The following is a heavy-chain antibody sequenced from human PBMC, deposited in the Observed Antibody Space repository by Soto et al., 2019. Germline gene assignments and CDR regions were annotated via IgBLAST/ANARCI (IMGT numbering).Heavy chain of an antibody. CDR3: ARLASEGFDP. CDR2: ISAYNGNT. J-gene: IGHJ5*02. CDR1: GYTFTSYG. Sequence: GASVKVSCKASGYTFTSYGISWVRQAPGQGLEWMGWISAYNGNTNYAQKLQGRVTISADKSISTAYLQWSSLKASDTAMYYCARLASEGFDPWGQGTLVTVSS. D-gene: IGHD6-6*01. V-gene: IGHV1-18*01.